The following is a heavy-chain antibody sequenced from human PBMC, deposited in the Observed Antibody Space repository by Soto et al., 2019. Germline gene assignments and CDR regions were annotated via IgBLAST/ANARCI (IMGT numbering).Heavy chain of an antibody. CDR2: INHSGST. D-gene: IGHD3-22*01. CDR3: VRGYPWVGFDY. CDR1: GGSFSGYY. J-gene: IGHJ4*02. Sequence: SETLSLTCAVYGGSFSGYYWSWIRQPPGKGLEWIGEINHSGSTNYNPSLKSRVIISVDTSKNQVSLKVSSVTAADTAMYICVRGYPWVGFDYWGQGTLVTVSS. V-gene: IGHV4-34*01.